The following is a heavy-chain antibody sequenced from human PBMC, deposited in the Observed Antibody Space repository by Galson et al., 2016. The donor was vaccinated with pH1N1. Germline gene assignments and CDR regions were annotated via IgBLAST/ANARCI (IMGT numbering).Heavy chain of an antibody. CDR3: ARGNYATTCYYLDF. J-gene: IGHJ4*02. CDR1: GGSITSGNYY. CDR2: IYINGDT. D-gene: IGHD1-26*01. V-gene: IGHV4-61*02. Sequence: LSLTCTVSGGSITSGNYYWTWIRQPAGKGLEWIGRIYINGDTNYYPSLRGRVTMSLDTSNNQFSLRLNSVTAADTALYFCARGNYATTCYYLDFWGRGTLVTVSS.